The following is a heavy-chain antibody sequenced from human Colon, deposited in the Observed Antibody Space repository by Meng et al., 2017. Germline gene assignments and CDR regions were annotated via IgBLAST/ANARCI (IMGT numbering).Heavy chain of an antibody. CDR3: ARVNGDFDEAWFDP. D-gene: IGHD2-21*02. J-gene: IGHJ5*02. V-gene: IGHV4-61*08. CDR2: VYYTGNT. Sequence: LQGSGPGLVRPSETLSLTCTFSGGSVSSGDYYWSWIRQPPGKGLEWLGYVYYTGNTNYNPSLKNRVTISLDTSNNQFSLKLTSMTAADAAIYYCARVNGDFDEAWFDPWGQGTLVTVSS. CDR1: GGSVSSGDYY.